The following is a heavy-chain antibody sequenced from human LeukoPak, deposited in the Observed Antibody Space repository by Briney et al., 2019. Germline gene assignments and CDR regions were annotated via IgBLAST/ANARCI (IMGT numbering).Heavy chain of an antibody. V-gene: IGHV1-2*02. D-gene: IGHD6-13*01. CDR2: INPNSGGT. J-gene: IGHJ4*02. CDR1: GYTFTGYY. CDR3: ARDSSQGKKAAGTRYYFNY. Sequence: GASVKVSCKASGYTFTGYYMHWVRQAPGQGLEWMGWINPNSGGTNYAQKFQGRVTMTRDTSISTAYMELSRLRSDDTAVYYCARDSSQGKKAAGTRYYFNYWGRGTLVTVSS.